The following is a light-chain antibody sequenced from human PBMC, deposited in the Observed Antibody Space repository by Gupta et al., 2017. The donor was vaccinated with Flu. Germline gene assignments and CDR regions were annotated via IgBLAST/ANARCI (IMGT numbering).Light chain of an antibody. J-gene: IGKJ4*01. Sequence: PATLSVSPGERATLSCRASQGVSSNLAWYQQKPGQAPRLLIYGASTRATGIPARFSGSGSGTEFTLTISSLQSEDFAVYYCQQYNNFALTFGGGTKVEIK. CDR3: QQYNNFALT. CDR1: QGVSSN. V-gene: IGKV3-15*01. CDR2: GAS.